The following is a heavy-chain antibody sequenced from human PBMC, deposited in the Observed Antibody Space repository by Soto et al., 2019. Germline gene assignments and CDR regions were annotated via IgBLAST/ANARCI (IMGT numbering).Heavy chain of an antibody. CDR1: GFTFSNYW. CDR2: IDHDGPT. CDR3: VRDSHGDY. J-gene: IGHJ4*02. V-gene: IGHV3-74*01. Sequence: EVQLVASGGGLVQPGGSLRLSCAGSGFTFSNYWMHWVRQAPGKGLEWVSRIDHDGPTDYADSVRGRFTISRDNAENTLYLQMNSLRPEDTAVYYCVRDSHGDYRGQGTLVTVSS.